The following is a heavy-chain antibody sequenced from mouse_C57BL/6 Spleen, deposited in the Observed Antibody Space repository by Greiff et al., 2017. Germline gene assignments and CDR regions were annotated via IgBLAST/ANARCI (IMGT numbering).Heavy chain of an antibody. CDR2: IYPGDGDT. CDR1: GYAFSSYW. CDR3: ARGGDYDAPFAC. V-gene: IGHV1-80*01. J-gene: IGHJ3*01. Sequence: VQLQESGAELVKPGASVKISCKASGYAFSSYWMNWVKQRPGKGLEWIGQIYPGDGDTNYNGKFKGKATLTADKSSSTAYMQLSSLTSEDSAVYFCARGGDYDAPFACWGQGTLVTVSA. D-gene: IGHD2-4*01.